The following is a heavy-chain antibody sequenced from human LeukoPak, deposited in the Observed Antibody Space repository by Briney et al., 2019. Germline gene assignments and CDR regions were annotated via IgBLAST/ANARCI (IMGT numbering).Heavy chain of an antibody. CDR3: ARRGLVAGIYDLVHGFDL. J-gene: IGHJ3*01. CDR2: MYHSGTT. CDR1: AYSVSSGYY. D-gene: IGHD3/OR15-3a*01. V-gene: IGHV4-38-2*02. Sequence: PSETLSLTCSVSAYSVSSGYYWGWIRQSPGKGLEWIGSMYHSGTTYYNPSLKSRVTLSVDTSKNQFSLKLSSVTAADTAVYYCARRGLVAGIYDLVHGFDLWGQGTMVTVSS.